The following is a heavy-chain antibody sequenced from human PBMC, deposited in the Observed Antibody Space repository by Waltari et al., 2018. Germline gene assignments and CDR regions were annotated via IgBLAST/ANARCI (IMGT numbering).Heavy chain of an antibody. Sequence: QVQLVQSGAEVKKPGASVKVSCKASGYTFTGYYMHWVRQAPGQGLEWMGRINPNSGGTNYAQKFQGRVTMTRETSISTAYMELSRLRSDDTAVYYCAREPPRYCTNGVCYKGLWGQGTLVTVSS. D-gene: IGHD2-8*01. CDR2: INPNSGGT. CDR3: AREPPRYCTNGVCYKGL. J-gene: IGHJ4*02. CDR1: GYTFTGYY. V-gene: IGHV1-2*06.